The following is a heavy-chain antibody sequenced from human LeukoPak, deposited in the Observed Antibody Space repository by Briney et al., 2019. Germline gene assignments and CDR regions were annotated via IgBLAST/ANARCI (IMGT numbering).Heavy chain of an antibody. Sequence: RGSLRLSCAASGFTLTSYGIHWVRQAAGKGLEWVAVISYDGSNKYYAASVKGRFTISRDNSKNTLYLQMNSLRAEDTAVYYCATLERGYAVAVDFWGQGTRVIVSS. CDR2: ISYDGSNK. D-gene: IGHD6-19*01. J-gene: IGHJ4*02. CDR1: GFTLTSYG. V-gene: IGHV3-30*03. CDR3: ATLERGYAVAVDF.